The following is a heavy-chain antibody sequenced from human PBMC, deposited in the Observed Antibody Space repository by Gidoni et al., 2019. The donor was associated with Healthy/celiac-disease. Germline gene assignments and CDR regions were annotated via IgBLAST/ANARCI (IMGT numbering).Heavy chain of an antibody. CDR1: GFPHRTSGVP. V-gene: IGHV2-5*01. CDR3: AHRRGGGYQGAYYFDY. D-gene: IGHD3-22*01. CDR2: SYWNDDK. J-gene: IGHJ4*02. Sequence: QITSKESGPTLVQPTQTITPTRTFSGFPHRTSGVPVGWIRQPPGRALEWLALSYWNDDKRYSPSLKSRLTIAKDTSKNQVFLTMTNMDPVDTATYYCAHRRGGGYQGAYYFDYWGQGTLVTVSS.